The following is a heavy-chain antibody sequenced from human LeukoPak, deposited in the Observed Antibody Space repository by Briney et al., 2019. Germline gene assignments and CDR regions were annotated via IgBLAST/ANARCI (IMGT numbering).Heavy chain of an antibody. CDR2: ISSSSSII. Sequence: GGSLRLSCAASASTFSSYSMNWVRQAPGKGLEWVSYISSSSSIIYYADSVKGRFTISRDNAKNSLYLQMNSLRAEDTAVYYCARDRRGYSYGPVDYWGQGTLVTVSS. J-gene: IGHJ4*02. CDR1: ASTFSSYS. CDR3: ARDRRGYSYGPVDY. D-gene: IGHD5-18*01. V-gene: IGHV3-48*01.